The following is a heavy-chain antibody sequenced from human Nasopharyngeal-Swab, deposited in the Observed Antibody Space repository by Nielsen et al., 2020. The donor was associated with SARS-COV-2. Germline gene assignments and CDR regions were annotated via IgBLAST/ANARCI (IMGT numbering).Heavy chain of an antibody. D-gene: IGHD6-13*01. CDR3: ARYSSSWLYYYGMDV. J-gene: IGHJ6*02. CDR1: GYTFTSYY. CDR2: INPSGGST. Sequence: ASVKVSCKASGYTFTSYYMHWVRQAPGQGLEWMGIINPSGGSTSYAQKFQGRVTITADKSTSTAYMELSSLRSEDTAVYYCARYSSSWLYYYGMDVWGQGTTVTVSS. V-gene: IGHV1-46*01.